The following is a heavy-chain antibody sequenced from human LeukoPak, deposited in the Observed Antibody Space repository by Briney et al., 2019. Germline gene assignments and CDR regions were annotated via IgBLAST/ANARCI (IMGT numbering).Heavy chain of an antibody. D-gene: IGHD3-16*01. V-gene: IGHV4-59*01. CDR1: GGSISSYY. CDR3: ARVAWSGSYVNYSYMDV. J-gene: IGHJ6*03. Sequence: PSETLSLTCTVSGGSISSYYWSWIRQPPGKGLEWIGYIYYSGSTNYNPSLKSRVTISVDTSKNQFSLKLTSVTAADTAVYYCARVAWSGSYVNYSYMDVWGKGTTVTVSS. CDR2: IYYSGST.